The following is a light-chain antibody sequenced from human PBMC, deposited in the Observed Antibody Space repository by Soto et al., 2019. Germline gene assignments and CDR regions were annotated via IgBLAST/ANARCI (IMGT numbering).Light chain of an antibody. V-gene: IGKV3-20*01. CDR1: QSVSSNY. J-gene: IGKJ3*01. CDR2: GAS. Sequence: EIVLTQSPGTLSLSPGERATLSCGASQSVSSNYLAWYQFKVGQAPRLLIYGASNRPTGIPDRFSGSGSGTDFTLTISRLEPEDSAVYFCQQYGGSPIFTFGPVTKLDIK. CDR3: QQYGGSPIFT.